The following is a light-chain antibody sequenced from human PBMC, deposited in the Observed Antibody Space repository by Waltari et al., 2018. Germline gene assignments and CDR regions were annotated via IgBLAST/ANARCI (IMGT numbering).Light chain of an antibody. Sequence: EVVLTQSPATLPVSPGERATLSCRASQNLSSILAWYQQKPGQAPRLLIYGASTRATGIPARFSGSGSGTEFTLTISSLQSEDFAVYYCQHYNNWPPWTFGQGTKVEIK. V-gene: IGKV3-15*01. CDR1: QNLSSI. J-gene: IGKJ1*01. CDR3: QHYNNWPPWT. CDR2: GAS.